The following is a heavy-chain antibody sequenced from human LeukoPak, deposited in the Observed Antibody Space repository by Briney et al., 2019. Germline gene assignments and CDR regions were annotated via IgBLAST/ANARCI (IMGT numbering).Heavy chain of an antibody. CDR3: TTDSNAPMDV. Sequence: PGGSLRLSCAASGFTFSNAWMSWVRQAPGKGLEWVARIKSKTGGATTAYAAPVKGRFTISRDDSNNTLYLQMTSLKTENTAVYYCTTDSNAPMDVWGQGTTVTVSS. CDR2: IKSKTGGATT. J-gene: IGHJ6*02. V-gene: IGHV3-15*01. CDR1: GFTFSNAW. D-gene: IGHD2-2*01.